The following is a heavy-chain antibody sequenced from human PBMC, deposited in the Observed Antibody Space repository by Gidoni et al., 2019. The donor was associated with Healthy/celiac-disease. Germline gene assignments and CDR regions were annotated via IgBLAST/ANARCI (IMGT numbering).Heavy chain of an antibody. Sequence: QVQLQQWGAGLLKPSETLSLTCAVYGGSFSGYYWSWIRQPPGKGLEWIGEINHSGSTNYNPSLKSRVTISVDTSKNQFSLKLSSVTAADTAVYYCARDPRSSSGDYWGQGTLVTVSS. V-gene: IGHV4-34*01. CDR3: ARDPRSSSGDY. CDR1: GGSFSGYY. CDR2: INHSGST. D-gene: IGHD6-6*01. J-gene: IGHJ4*02.